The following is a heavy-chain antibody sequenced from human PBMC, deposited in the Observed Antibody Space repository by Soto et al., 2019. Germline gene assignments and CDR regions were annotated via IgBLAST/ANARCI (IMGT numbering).Heavy chain of an antibody. V-gene: IGHV4-39*01. CDR3: ARAADVILGYMDV. CDR2: IYYSGST. J-gene: IGHJ6*03. Sequence: SETLSLTCTVSGGSISSSSYYWGWIRQPPGKGLEWIGSIYYSGSTYYNPSLKSRVTISVDTSKNQFSLKLSSVTAADTAVYYCARAADVILGYMDVWGKGTTVTVSS. CDR1: GGSISSSSYY. D-gene: IGHD3-16*01.